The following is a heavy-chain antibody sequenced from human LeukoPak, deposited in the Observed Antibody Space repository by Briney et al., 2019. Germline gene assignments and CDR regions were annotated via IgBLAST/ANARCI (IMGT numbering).Heavy chain of an antibody. V-gene: IGHV3-30*02. D-gene: IGHD2-15*01. Sequence: GGSLRLSCAASGFTFNSYGMQWVRQAPGKGLEWVAFIRYDGSTKYSADSVKGRFTISRDNSKNTLYLQMNSLRAEDTAVYYCAKIADRYCSGGTCYFDNWGQGTLVTVSS. CDR1: GFTFNSYG. J-gene: IGHJ4*02. CDR2: IRYDGSTK. CDR3: AKIADRYCSGGTCYFDN.